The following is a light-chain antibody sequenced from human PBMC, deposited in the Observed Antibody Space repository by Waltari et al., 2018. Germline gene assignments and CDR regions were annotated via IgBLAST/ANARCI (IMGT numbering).Light chain of an antibody. Sequence: EYVLTQSTGTLSLSPGDRATLSCRASQSAASIYLTWYQQKPGQSPRLHIYGASNRATGIPDRFSGSGSGKDFTLTISRLEPEDFAVYYCQQYGDSPLYTFGRGTKLEIK. CDR2: GAS. V-gene: IGKV3-20*01. CDR3: QQYGDSPLYT. J-gene: IGKJ2*01. CDR1: QSAASIY.